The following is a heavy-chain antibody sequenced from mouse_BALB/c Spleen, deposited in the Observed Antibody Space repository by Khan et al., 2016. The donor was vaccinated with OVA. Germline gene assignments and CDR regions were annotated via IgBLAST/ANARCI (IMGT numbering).Heavy chain of an antibody. CDR3: ARTARIKY. V-gene: IGHV3-2*02. CDR2: ISYSGST. D-gene: IGHD1-2*01. Sequence: VQLKASGPGLVKPSQSLSLTCTVTGYSITSGYGWNWIRQFPGNKLEWMGYISYSGSTNYNPSLKSRISITRDTSKNQFFLQLNSVTTEDTATYYWARTARIKYWGQGTTLTVSS. CDR1: GYSITSGYG. J-gene: IGHJ2*01.